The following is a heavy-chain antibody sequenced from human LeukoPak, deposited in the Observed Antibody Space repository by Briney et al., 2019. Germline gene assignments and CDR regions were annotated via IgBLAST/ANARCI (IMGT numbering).Heavy chain of an antibody. CDR3: AREGDSSGYYYLKSNFDY. CDR2: INHSGST. J-gene: IGHJ4*02. D-gene: IGHD3-22*01. CDR1: GGSFSGYY. Sequence: SETLSLTCAVYGGSFSGYYWSWIRQPPGKGLEWIGEINHSGSTNYNPSLKSRVTISVDTSKNQFSLKLSSVTAADTAVYYCAREGDSSGYYYLKSNFDYWGQGTLVTVSS. V-gene: IGHV4-34*01.